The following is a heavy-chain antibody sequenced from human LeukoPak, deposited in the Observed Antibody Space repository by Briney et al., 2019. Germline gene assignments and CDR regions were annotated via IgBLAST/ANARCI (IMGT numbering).Heavy chain of an antibody. D-gene: IGHD3-10*01. CDR1: GVSFRGYY. Sequence: PSETLSLTCAVYGVSFRGYYWSWIRQPPGKGVEWRGEINHSGSTHYKPSLKSRVTISVDTSEHQFSLKLSSVTAADTAVYYRARGCWRAYYYGSGSYYPKGYFDYWGQGTLVTVSS. CDR3: ARGCWRAYYYGSGSYYPKGYFDY. J-gene: IGHJ4*02. V-gene: IGHV4-34*01. CDR2: INHSGST.